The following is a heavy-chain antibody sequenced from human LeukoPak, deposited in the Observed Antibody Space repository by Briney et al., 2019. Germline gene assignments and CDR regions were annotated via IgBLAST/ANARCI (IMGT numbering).Heavy chain of an antibody. Sequence: GGSLRLSCAASGFTFSIYAMSWVRQAPGKGLEWVSAISGSGGTAYYADSVKGRFTISRDNSKNTLYLQMNSLRAEDTAVYYCARIAVAGLSFDYWGQGTLVTVSS. D-gene: IGHD6-19*01. CDR3: ARIAVAGLSFDY. CDR1: GFTFSIYA. CDR2: ISGSGGTA. J-gene: IGHJ4*02. V-gene: IGHV3-23*01.